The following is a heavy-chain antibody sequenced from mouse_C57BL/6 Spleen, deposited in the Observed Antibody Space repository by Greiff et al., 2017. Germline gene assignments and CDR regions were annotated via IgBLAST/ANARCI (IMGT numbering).Heavy chain of an antibody. CDR2: IYPGDGDT. Sequence: VQLQQSGPELVKPGASVKISCKASGYAFSSSWLNWVKQRPGKGLVWIGRIYPGDGDTNYNGKFKGKATLTADKSSSTAYMQLSSVTSEDSAVYFCARAATVDYAMDYWGQGTSVTVSS. CDR3: ARAATVDYAMDY. J-gene: IGHJ4*01. D-gene: IGHD1-1*01. V-gene: IGHV1-82*01. CDR1: GYAFSSSW.